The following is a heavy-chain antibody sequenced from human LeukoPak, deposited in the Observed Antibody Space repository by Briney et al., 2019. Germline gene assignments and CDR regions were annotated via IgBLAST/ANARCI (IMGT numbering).Heavy chain of an antibody. Sequence: ASVKVSCKASGYTFTGYYMRWVRQAPGQGLEWMGWINPNSGGTSYAQKFQGWVTMTRDTSISTAYMELSRLRSDDTAVYYCARGSHYYGSGSSSDFDYWGQGTLVTVSS. V-gene: IGHV1-2*04. J-gene: IGHJ4*02. CDR2: INPNSGGT. CDR3: ARGSHYYGSGSSSDFDY. D-gene: IGHD3-10*01. CDR1: GYTFTGYY.